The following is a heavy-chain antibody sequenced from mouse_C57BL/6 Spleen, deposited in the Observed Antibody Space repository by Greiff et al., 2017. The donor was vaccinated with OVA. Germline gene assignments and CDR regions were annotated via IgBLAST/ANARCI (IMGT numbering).Heavy chain of an antibody. J-gene: IGHJ3*01. V-gene: IGHV14-1*01. CDR2: IDPEDGDT. Sequence: VHVKQSGAELVRPGASVKLSCTASGFNIKDYYMHWVKQRPEQGLEWIGRIDPEDGDTEYAPKFQGKATMTADTSSNTAYLQLSSLTSEATAVYYGTIYYYGSSLWFAYWGQGTLVTVSA. CDR3: TIYYYGSSLWFAY. D-gene: IGHD1-1*01. CDR1: GFNIKDYY.